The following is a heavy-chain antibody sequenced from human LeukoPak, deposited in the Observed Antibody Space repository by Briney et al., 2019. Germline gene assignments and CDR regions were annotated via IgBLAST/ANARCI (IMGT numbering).Heavy chain of an antibody. CDR3: ARVALYYDILTGQNWFDP. CDR2: ISYNGINE. CDR1: GFTFSSYS. Sequence: GGSLRLSCAASGFTFSSYSMNWVRQAPGKGLEWMAVISYNGINEYYADSVKGRFTISRDNSKSTLLLQMNSLRAEDTAVYYCARVALYYDILTGQNWFDPWGQGTLVTVSS. D-gene: IGHD3-9*01. J-gene: IGHJ5*02. V-gene: IGHV3-30*03.